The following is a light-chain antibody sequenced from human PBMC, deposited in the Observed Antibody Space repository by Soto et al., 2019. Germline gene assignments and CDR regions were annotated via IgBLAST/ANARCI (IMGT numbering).Light chain of an antibody. CDR1: QSVTRY. CDR3: QQYGSSPWT. Sequence: EIVLTQLPANLSLSPGERATLSCRASQSVTRYLAWYQQKPGQAPRLLIYDASTRATGIPARFSGSGSGTDFTLTVSSLEPEDFSVYYCQQYGSSPWTFGQGTKVDIK. J-gene: IGKJ1*01. CDR2: DAS. V-gene: IGKV3-11*01.